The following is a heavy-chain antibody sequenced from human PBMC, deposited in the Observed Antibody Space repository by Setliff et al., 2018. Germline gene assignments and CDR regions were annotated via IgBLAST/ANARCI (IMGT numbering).Heavy chain of an antibody. D-gene: IGHD6-19*01. J-gene: IGHJ6*02. CDR3: AKVDSSGLYVSLDPYYHYGMDV. V-gene: IGHV3-30*18. CDR1: GFTFSSYG. Sequence: GGSLRLSCAASGFTFSSYGMHWVRQAPGKGLEWVAVISYDGSNKYYADSVKGRFTSSRDNSKNTLYLQMNRLRAEDTAVYYCAKVDSSGLYVSLDPYYHYGMDVWGQGTTVTVSS. CDR2: ISYDGSNK.